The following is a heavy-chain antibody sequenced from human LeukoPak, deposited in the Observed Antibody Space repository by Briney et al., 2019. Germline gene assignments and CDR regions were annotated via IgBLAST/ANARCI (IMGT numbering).Heavy chain of an antibody. D-gene: IGHD6-19*01. V-gene: IGHV1-69*06. CDR2: IIPIFGTA. Sequence: SVKVSCKASGGTFSSYAISWVRQAPGQGLEWMGGIIPIFGTANYAQKFRGRVTITADKSTRTAYMELRSLRSDDTALYYCARRPPMSSGRPIDYWGQGTLVTVSS. CDR1: GGTFSSYA. CDR3: ARRPPMSSGRPIDY. J-gene: IGHJ4*02.